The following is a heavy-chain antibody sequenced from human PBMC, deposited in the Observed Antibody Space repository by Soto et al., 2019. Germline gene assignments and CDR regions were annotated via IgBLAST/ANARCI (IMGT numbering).Heavy chain of an antibody. Sequence: ASVKVSFKASGYTFTGYFMHWVRQAPGQGLEWMGWINPNSGGTNYAQKFQGWVTMTRDTSISTAYMELSRLRSDDTAVYYCARGGDLGYCSGGSCYSLDYWGQGTLVTVSS. CDR1: GYTFTGYF. J-gene: IGHJ4*02. D-gene: IGHD2-15*01. CDR2: INPNSGGT. V-gene: IGHV1-2*04. CDR3: ARGGDLGYCSGGSCYSLDY.